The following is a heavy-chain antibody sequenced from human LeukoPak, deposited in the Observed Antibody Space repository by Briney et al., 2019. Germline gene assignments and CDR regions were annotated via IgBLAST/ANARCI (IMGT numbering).Heavy chain of an antibody. CDR1: GFTFSSYG. CDR2: IWYDGSNK. Sequence: PGRSLRLSCAASGFTFSSYGMHWVRQAPGKGLEWVAVIWYDGSNKYYADSVKGRFTNSRDNSKNTLYLQMNSLRAEDTAVYYCAREGAPYSSSWYVDYWGQGTLVTVSS. D-gene: IGHD6-13*01. CDR3: AREGAPYSSSWYVDY. J-gene: IGHJ4*02. V-gene: IGHV3-33*01.